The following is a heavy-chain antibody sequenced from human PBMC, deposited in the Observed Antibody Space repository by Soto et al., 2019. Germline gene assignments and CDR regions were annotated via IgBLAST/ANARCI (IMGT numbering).Heavy chain of an antibody. Sequence: SETLSLTCTVSGGSISSHYWSWVRQFPGKELEWIGYIYYSGSTNYNPSLKSRVTISVDTSKNQFSLKLSSVTAADTAVYYCARHLVDKSLDYWGQGTLVTVSS. CDR1: GGSISSHY. CDR2: IYYSGST. V-gene: IGHV4-59*08. J-gene: IGHJ4*02. CDR3: ARHLVDKSLDY. D-gene: IGHD3-16*01.